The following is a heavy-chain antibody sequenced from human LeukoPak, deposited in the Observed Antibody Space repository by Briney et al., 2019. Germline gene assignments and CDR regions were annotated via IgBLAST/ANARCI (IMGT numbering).Heavy chain of an antibody. V-gene: IGHV3-23*01. Sequence: GGSLRLSCAASGFTFSSYAMSWVCQAPGEGLEWVAAISGSGCSTYYADSVKGRFTISRDNAKNSLYLQMNSLRAEDTAVYYCARDPTSLLWFGELLGQNGMDVWGQGTTVTVSS. J-gene: IGHJ6*02. CDR2: ISGSGCST. D-gene: IGHD3-10*01. CDR3: ARDPTSLLWFGELLGQNGMDV. CDR1: GFTFSSYA.